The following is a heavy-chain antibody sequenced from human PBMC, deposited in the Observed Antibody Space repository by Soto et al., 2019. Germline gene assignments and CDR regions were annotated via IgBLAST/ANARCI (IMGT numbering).Heavy chain of an antibody. D-gene: IGHD6-13*01. Sequence: EVQLLESGGGWVQPGTYVRLSCAASGFTFSSHYMTWVRQAPGKGLEWVSGISDSGGSTYYADSVKGRFTVSRDNSRNILFLDMNNLRGEDTAICYCGRIATASGSDYWGQGTLVTVSS. V-gene: IGHV3-23*01. CDR2: ISDSGGST. CDR1: GFTFSSHY. CDR3: GRIATASGSDY. J-gene: IGHJ4*02.